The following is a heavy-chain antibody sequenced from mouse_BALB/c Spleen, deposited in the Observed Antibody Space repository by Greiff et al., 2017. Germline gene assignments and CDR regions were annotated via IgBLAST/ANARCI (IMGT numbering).Heavy chain of an antibody. CDR3: ARSRGSSPAWFAY. CDR1: GYTFTDYA. CDR2: ISTYYGDA. J-gene: IGHJ3*01. D-gene: IGHD1-1*01. V-gene: IGHV1S137*01. Sequence: QVHVKQSGAELVRPGVSVKISCKGSGYTFTDYAMHWVKQSHAKSLEWIGVISTYYGDASYNQKFKGKATMTVDKSSSTAYMELARLTSEDSAIYYCARSRGSSPAWFAYWGQGTLVTVSA.